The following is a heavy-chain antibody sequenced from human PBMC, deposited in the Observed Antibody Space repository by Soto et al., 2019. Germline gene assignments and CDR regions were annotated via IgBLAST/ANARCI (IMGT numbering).Heavy chain of an antibody. CDR1: GFSVSNYY. CDR2: IWTGGST. D-gene: IGHD6-6*01. V-gene: IGHV3-66*01. J-gene: IGHJ5*02. CDR3: AAPTS. Sequence: EVQLVESGGGLVQPGGSLRLSCAASGFSVSNYYMSWVRQAPGKGLEWVSVIWTGGSTQYADPVKGRFTISRDSSKNTLYLEMNSLRAEDTAVYYCAAPTSWGQGTLVTVSS.